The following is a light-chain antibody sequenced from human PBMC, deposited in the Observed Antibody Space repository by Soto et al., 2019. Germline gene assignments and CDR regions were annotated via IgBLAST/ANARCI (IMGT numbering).Light chain of an antibody. V-gene: IGKV3-15*01. Sequence: EIVMTQSPATLSVSPGERATLSCRASQSVSSKLAWYQQKTDQAPRLLIYGASTRATGIPARFSGSGSGTEFTLTISSLQSEDFAVYFCQQYNNWPPTWTFGQGTKVEIK. CDR2: GAS. J-gene: IGKJ1*01. CDR3: QQYNNWPPTWT. CDR1: QSVSSK.